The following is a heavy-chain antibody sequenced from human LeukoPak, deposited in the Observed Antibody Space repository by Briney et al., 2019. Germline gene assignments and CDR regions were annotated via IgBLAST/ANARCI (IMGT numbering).Heavy chain of an antibody. Sequence: PGGSLRLSCAASGFTFRNYAMNWVRQAPGKGLEWVSGISDSGGVIDYADSVKGRFTISRDTSKNTLHLQMNSLRAEDTAVYYCAKDLRPSPARDAFDIWGQGTMVTVSS. CDR3: AKDLRPSPARDAFDI. V-gene: IGHV3-23*01. CDR1: GFTFRNYA. CDR2: ISDSGGVI. J-gene: IGHJ3*02. D-gene: IGHD2-2*01.